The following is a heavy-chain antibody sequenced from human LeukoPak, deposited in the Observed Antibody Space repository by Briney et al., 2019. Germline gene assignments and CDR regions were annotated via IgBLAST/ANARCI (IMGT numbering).Heavy chain of an antibody. J-gene: IGHJ5*02. CDR3: ARGNRRLGYYGSGSRLPYDS. D-gene: IGHD3-10*01. V-gene: IGHV4-34*01. CDR2: FTHLETT. Sequence: SETLSLTCDVYGGSFSGNYWTWIRQPPGKGLEWLGEFTHLETTNYNPSLKSRVTVSVGTSKNQFSLRLTSVTAADTAVYFCARGNRRLGYYGSGSRLPYDSWGQGTLVTVSS. CDR1: GGSFSGNY.